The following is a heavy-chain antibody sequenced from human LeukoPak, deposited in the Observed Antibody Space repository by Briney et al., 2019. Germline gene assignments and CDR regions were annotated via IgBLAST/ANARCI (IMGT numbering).Heavy chain of an antibody. CDR3: ARDLAPTGYHRKPHWYFDL. Sequence: PSETLSLTCTFSGGSISSYYWSWIRQPPGKVLEWIGYIYHSWSVNYNPSLKSRVTISVDTSKNQFSLKLSSVTAADTAVYYCARDLAPTGYHRKPHWYFDLWGSGTLVTVSS. J-gene: IGHJ2*01. CDR2: IYHSWSV. CDR1: GGSISSYY. D-gene: IGHD3-9*01. V-gene: IGHV4-59*01.